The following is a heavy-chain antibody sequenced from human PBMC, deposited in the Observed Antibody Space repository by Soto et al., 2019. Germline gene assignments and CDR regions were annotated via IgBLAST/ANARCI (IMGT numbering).Heavy chain of an antibody. CDR2: IIPIFGTA. J-gene: IGHJ5*02. V-gene: IGHV1-69*13. CDR3: ARAIVGPTTTGWLDP. D-gene: IGHD1-26*01. Sequence: GXSGKVSWKASGGTFSRYAISWVRQAPGQGLEWMGGIIPIFGTANYAQKFQGRVTITADESTSTAYMELSSLRFEDTAVYYCARAIVGPTTTGWLDPWGQGTLVTVSS. CDR1: GGTFSRYA.